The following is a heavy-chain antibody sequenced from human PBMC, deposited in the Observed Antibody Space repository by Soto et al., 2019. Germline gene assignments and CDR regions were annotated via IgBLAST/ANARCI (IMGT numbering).Heavy chain of an antibody. CDR2: IRSKAYGGTT. D-gene: IGHD6-19*01. J-gene: IGHJ6*02. CDR1: GFTFGDYA. CDR3: TRLSAYSSGWYGIYYGMDV. V-gene: IGHV3-49*03. Sequence: PAGSLRLSCTASGFTFGDYAMSWFRQAPGKGLEWVGFIRSKAYGGTTEYAASVKGRFTISRDDSKSIAYLQMNSLKTEDTAVYYCTRLSAYSSGWYGIYYGMDVWGQGTTVTVSS.